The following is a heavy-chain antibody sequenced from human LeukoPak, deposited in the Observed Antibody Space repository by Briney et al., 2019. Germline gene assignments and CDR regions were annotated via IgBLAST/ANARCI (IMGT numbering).Heavy chain of an antibody. J-gene: IGHJ4*02. Sequence: ASVKVSCKASGYTFTSYGISWVRQAPGQGLEWMGWISAYSGNTNYAQKLQGRVTMTTDTSTSTAYMELRSLRSDDAAVYYCARIRLQQLIDYWGQGTLVTVSS. D-gene: IGHD6-13*01. CDR1: GYTFTSYG. CDR3: ARIRLQQLIDY. CDR2: ISAYSGNT. V-gene: IGHV1-18*01.